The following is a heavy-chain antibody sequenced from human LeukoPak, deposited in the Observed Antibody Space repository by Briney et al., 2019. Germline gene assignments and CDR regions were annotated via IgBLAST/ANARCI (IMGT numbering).Heavy chain of an antibody. J-gene: IGHJ6*02. V-gene: IGHV3-23*01. CDR2: ISGSDGST. CDR3: AKLFGDSLYYYYGMDV. D-gene: IGHD4-17*01. CDR1: GFTFSSYA. Sequence: PGGSLRLSCAASGFTFSSYAMSWVRQAPGKGLEWVSAISGSDGSTYYADSVKGRFTISRDNSKNTLYLQMNSLRAEDTAVYYCAKLFGDSLYYYYGMDVWGQGTTVTVSS.